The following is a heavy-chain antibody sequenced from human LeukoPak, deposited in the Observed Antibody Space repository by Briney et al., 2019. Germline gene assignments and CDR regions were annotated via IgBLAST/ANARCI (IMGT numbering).Heavy chain of an antibody. V-gene: IGHV1-8*01. D-gene: IGHD3-22*01. CDR3: ARRTYYYDSSGYYIDY. CDR1: GYTFTSYD. J-gene: IGHJ4*02. CDR2: MNPNSGNT. Sequence: RASVKVSCKASGYTFTSYDINWVRQATGQGLEWMGRMNPNSGNTGYAQKFQGRLTMTRNTSISTAYMELSSLRSEDTAVYYCARRTYYYDSSGYYIDYWGQGTLVTVSS.